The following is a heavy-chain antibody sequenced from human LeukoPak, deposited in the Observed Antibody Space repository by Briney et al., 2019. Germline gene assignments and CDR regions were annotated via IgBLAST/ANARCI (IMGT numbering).Heavy chain of an antibody. D-gene: IGHD4-17*01. Sequence: PGGSLRLSCAASGFTFSNYAMHWVRQAPGKGLEWVAVISYDGSDKYYADSVKGRFTISRDNSKNTLYLQMNSLRAEDTAVYYCVKTAYGDYGYFDYWGQGTLVTVSS. V-gene: IGHV3-30-3*02. CDR2: ISYDGSDK. CDR3: VKTAYGDYGYFDY. J-gene: IGHJ4*02. CDR1: GFTFSNYA.